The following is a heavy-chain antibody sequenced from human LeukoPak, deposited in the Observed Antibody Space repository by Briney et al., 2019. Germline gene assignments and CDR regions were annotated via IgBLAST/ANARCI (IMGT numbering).Heavy chain of an antibody. J-gene: IGHJ4*02. V-gene: IGHV4-59*01. CDR2: IYYSGST. CDR1: GGSISSYY. Sequence: SETLSLTCTVSGGSISSYYWSWIRQPPGKGLEWIGYIYYSGSTNYNPSLKSRVTISVDTSKNQFSLKLSSVTAADTAVHYCARAGDDYGDYVPYYFDYWGQGTLVTVSS. CDR3: ARAGDDYGDYVPYYFDY. D-gene: IGHD4-17*01.